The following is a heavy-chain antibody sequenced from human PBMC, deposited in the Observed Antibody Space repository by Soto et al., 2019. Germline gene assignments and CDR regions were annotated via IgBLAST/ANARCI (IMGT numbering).Heavy chain of an antibody. J-gene: IGHJ4*02. CDR3: ASAGGRWLAHGTFDY. CDR1: GGTFSSYT. Sequence: QVQLVQSGAEVKKPGSSVKVSCKASGGTFSSYTISWVRQAPGQGLEWMGRIIPILGIANYAQKFQGRVTIXXDXAXXTATMELSSLRSEDTAVYYCASAGGRWLAHGTFDYWGQGTLVTVSS. V-gene: IGHV1-69*02. CDR2: IIPILGIA. D-gene: IGHD6-19*01.